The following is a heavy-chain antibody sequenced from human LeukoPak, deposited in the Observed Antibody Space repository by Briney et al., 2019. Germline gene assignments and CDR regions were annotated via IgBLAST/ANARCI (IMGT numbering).Heavy chain of an antibody. J-gene: IGHJ4*02. CDR2: INHSGST. CDR1: GGSFSGYY. D-gene: IGHD6-13*01. CDR3: ARGGSSRDY. V-gene: IGHV4-34*01. Sequence: SETLSLTCAVYGGSFSGYYWSWIRQPPGKGLEWIGEINHSGSTNYNPSLKSRVTISVDTSKNQFSLKLSSVTAADTAVYCCARGGSSRDYWGQGTLVTVSS.